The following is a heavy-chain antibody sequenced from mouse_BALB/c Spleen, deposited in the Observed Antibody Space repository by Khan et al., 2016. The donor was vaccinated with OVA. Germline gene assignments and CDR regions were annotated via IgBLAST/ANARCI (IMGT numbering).Heavy chain of an antibody. CDR3: ARDGNYMDY. V-gene: IGHV3-1*02. CDR2: IYHSGSI. J-gene: IGHJ4*01. D-gene: IGHD2-1*01. CDR1: GYSITSGYS. Sequence: EVQLQESGPDLVKPSQSLSLTCTVTGYSITSGYSWHWIRQFPGNKLEWMDYIYHSGSINYNPSLKSRFSITRDTSKNLFFLQLNSVTTEDTATYYCARDGNYMDYWGQGTSVTVSS.